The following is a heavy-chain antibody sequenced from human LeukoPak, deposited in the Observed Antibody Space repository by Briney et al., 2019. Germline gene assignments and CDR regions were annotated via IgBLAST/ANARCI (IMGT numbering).Heavy chain of an antibody. Sequence: SETLSLTCTVSGGSISTGDYYWSWIRQPAGKGLEWIGRIYTSGSTNYNPSFKSRVTISVDTSMNQFSLRLNSVTAADTAVYYCATQGRRGGYCSGGLCYPFDPWGQGTLVTVSS. CDR1: GGSISTGDYY. D-gene: IGHD2-15*01. CDR2: IYTSGST. CDR3: ATQGRRGGYCSGGLCYPFDP. V-gene: IGHV4-61*02. J-gene: IGHJ5*02.